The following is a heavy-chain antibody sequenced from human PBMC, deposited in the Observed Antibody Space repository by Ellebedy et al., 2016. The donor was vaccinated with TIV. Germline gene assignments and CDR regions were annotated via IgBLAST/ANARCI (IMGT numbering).Heavy chain of an antibody. Sequence: PGGSLRLSCAASGFTFSSYSMNWFRQAPGKGLEWVPYISSSSSTIYYADYVKGRFTISSDNAKNSLYLQMNSLRDEDTAVYYCARVEGYCSGGSCYSAHLFDYWGQGTLVTVSS. CDR1: GFTFSSYS. V-gene: IGHV3-48*02. D-gene: IGHD2-15*01. J-gene: IGHJ4*02. CDR2: ISSSSSTI. CDR3: ARVEGYCSGGSCYSAHLFDY.